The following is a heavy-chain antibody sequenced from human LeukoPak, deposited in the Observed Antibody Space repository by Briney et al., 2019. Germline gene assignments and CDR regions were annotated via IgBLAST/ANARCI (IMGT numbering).Heavy chain of an antibody. CDR3: ARWSGSVTARNYYYYMDV. V-gene: IGHV4-4*07. J-gene: IGHJ6*03. D-gene: IGHD6-6*01. CDR2: IYTSGTT. Sequence: SETLSLTSTISGGSISTYYWSWIRQPAGKGLEWSGPIYTSGTTDYNPSLRTRVTISVDASRNQFSLNLSSVTAADTAVYYCARWSGSVTARNYYYYMDVWGEGTTVTVSS. CDR1: GGSISTYY.